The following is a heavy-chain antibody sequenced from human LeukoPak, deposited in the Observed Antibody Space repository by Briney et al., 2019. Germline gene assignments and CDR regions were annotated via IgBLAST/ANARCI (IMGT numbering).Heavy chain of an antibody. J-gene: IGHJ4*02. CDR1: GFTFSSYS. CDR3: AREGRSGWYLPDFDY. D-gene: IGHD6-19*01. V-gene: IGHV3-21*01. Sequence: GGSLRLSCAASGFTFSSYSMNWVRQAPGKGLEWVSSISSSSSYIYYADSVKGRFTISRDNAKNSLYLQMNSLRAEDTAVYYCAREGRSGWYLPDFDYWGQGTLVTVSS. CDR2: ISSSSSYI.